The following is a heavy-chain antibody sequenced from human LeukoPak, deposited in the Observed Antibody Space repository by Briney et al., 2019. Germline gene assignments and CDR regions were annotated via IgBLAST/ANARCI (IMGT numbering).Heavy chain of an antibody. CDR1: GGSISSYY. Sequence: SETLSLTCTVSGGSISSYYWSWIRQPPGKGLEWIGYIYYSGSTNYNPSLKSRVAISVDTSKNQFSLKLSSVTAADTAVYYCARAAYGGNSAFDYWGQGTLVTVSS. CDR3: ARAAYGGNSAFDY. J-gene: IGHJ4*02. D-gene: IGHD4-23*01. V-gene: IGHV4-59*01. CDR2: IYYSGST.